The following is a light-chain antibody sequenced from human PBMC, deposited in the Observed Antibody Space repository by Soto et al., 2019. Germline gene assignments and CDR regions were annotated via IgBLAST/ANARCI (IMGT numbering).Light chain of an antibody. CDR2: DAS. CDR3: QQRSNWPPVT. J-gene: IGKJ3*01. CDR1: QSVSSY. V-gene: IGKV3-11*01. Sequence: ELVLTQSPATLSLSPGERAILSCSASQSVSSYLAWYQQKPGQAPRLLIYDASNRATGIPARFSGSGSGTDFTLTISSLEPEDFAVYYCQQRSNWPPVTFGPGTKVDIK.